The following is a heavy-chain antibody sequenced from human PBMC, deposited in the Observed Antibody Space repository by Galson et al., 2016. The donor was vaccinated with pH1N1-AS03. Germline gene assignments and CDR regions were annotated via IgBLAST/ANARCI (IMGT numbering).Heavy chain of an antibody. J-gene: IGHJ5*02. CDR2: MNPGSGGA. D-gene: IGHD6-19*01. Sequence: SVKVSCKASGYTFTNYDINWVRQATGQGFVWMGWMNPGSGGAGYAQKFQGRVAMTRNTAITTAYMELSGLTPEDTATYYCATSGRKNMNYFDNSGSWGQGTLVSVSS. V-gene: IGHV1-8*02. CDR3: ATSGRKNMNYFDNSGS. CDR1: GYTFTNYD.